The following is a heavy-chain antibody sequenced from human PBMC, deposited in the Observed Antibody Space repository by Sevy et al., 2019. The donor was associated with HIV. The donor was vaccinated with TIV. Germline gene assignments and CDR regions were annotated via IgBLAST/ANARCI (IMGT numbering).Heavy chain of an antibody. V-gene: IGHV3-33*01. CDR1: GFTFSSYG. CDR2: IWYDGSNK. Sequence: GGSLRLSCAASGFTFSSYGMHWVRQGPGKGLEWVAVIWYDGSNKFYADSMKGRFTISRDNSKNTLYLQMNSLRAEDTAVYYCAGGGSGYYYNWYFDLWGRGTLVTVSS. J-gene: IGHJ2*01. CDR3: AGGGSGYYYNWYFDL. D-gene: IGHD3-22*01.